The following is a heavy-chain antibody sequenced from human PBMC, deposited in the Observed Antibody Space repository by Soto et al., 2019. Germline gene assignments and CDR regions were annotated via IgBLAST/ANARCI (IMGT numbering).Heavy chain of an antibody. CDR2: ISSSSSYI. D-gene: IGHD3-22*01. V-gene: IGHV3-21*04. J-gene: IGHJ4*02. CDR1: GFTFSSYS. Sequence: GGSLRLSCAASGFTFSSYSMNWVRQAPGKGLEWVSSISSSSSYIYYADSVKGRFTISRDNAKNSLYQQMNSLRAEDMAVHYRERSPSDYYDSRGFLFDYWGQGTLVTVSS. CDR3: ERSPSDYYDSRGFLFDY.